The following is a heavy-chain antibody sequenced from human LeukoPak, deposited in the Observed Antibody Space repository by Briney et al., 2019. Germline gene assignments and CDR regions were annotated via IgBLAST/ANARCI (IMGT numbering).Heavy chain of an antibody. CDR1: GYTFTSYD. J-gene: IGHJ6*02. V-gene: IGHV1-8*01. Sequence: ASVKVSCKASGYTFTSYDINWVRQATGQGLEWMGWMNPYSGNTSYAQKFQGRVTMTRNTSISTAYMELSSLRSEDTAVYYCARGALLWFGETNYGMDVWGQGTTVTVSS. CDR3: ARGALLWFGETNYGMDV. CDR2: MNPYSGNT. D-gene: IGHD3-10*01.